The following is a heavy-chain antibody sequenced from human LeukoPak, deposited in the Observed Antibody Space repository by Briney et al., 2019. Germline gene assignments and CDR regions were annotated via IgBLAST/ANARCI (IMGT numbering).Heavy chain of an antibody. V-gene: IGHV3-30-3*01. CDR1: GFTFSSYA. Sequence: PGGSLRLSCAASGFTFSSYAMHWVRQAPGKGLEWVAVISYDGSNKYYADSVKGRFTISRDNSKNTLFLQMNSLRGEDTAVYYCARDRTRDGYNQGRAFDYWGQGTLVTVSS. J-gene: IGHJ4*02. CDR2: ISYDGSNK. CDR3: ARDRTRDGYNQGRAFDY. D-gene: IGHD5-24*01.